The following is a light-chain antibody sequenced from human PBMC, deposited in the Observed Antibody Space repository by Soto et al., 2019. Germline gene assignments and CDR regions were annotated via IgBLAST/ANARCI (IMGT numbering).Light chain of an antibody. CDR3: QQYGSSLWT. Sequence: EIVLTQSPGTLSLSPGERATLSCRASQSVSSSLAWYQQKRGQAPRLLIHDASSRATGIPDRFSGSGSGTDFTLTISRLEPEDFAVYYCQQYGSSLWTFGQGTKVEIK. V-gene: IGKV3-20*01. J-gene: IGKJ1*01. CDR2: DAS. CDR1: QSVSSS.